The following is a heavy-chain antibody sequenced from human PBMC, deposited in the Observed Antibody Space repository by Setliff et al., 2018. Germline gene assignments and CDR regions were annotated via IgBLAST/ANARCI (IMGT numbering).Heavy chain of an antibody. J-gene: IGHJ4*02. Sequence: GGSLRLSCVASGFTFSAYGMSWVRQAPGKGLEWVSSVYNGNDETKYADSVKGRFTISRDRSKNAVYLQMNRLGAEDTAVYYCAKRGHYSSSDGLSFDFWGQGTQVTVSS. CDR1: GFTFSAYG. CDR3: AKRGHYSSSDGLSFDF. D-gene: IGHD6-6*01. V-gene: IGHV3-23*01. CDR2: VYNGNDET.